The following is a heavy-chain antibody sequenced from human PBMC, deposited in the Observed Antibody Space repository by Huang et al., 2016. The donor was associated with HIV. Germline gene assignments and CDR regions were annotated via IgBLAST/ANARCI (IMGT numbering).Heavy chain of an antibody. Sequence: QVRLQESGPGLVKPSETLSLSCTVSGDSVSSHYWGWIRHPPGKGIEWIRTVYDSGTTKYNPRLKSRITISVDTAKNGFSLNITSVSAADTAMYFCVREQGRLAVGGIDNWFDPWGQGALVTVSS. V-gene: IGHV4-59*02. CDR2: VYDSGTT. CDR1: GDSVSSHY. D-gene: IGHD6-19*01. CDR3: VREQGRLAVGGIDNWFDP. J-gene: IGHJ5*02.